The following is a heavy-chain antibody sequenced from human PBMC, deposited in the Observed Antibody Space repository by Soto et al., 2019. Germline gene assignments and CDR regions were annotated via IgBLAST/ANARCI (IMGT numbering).Heavy chain of an antibody. CDR1: GASVTSAGYY. CDR3: ARYCINTNCYMLDY. D-gene: IGHD2-2*02. J-gene: IGHJ4*02. V-gene: IGHV4-61*08. CDR2: VSSTGST. Sequence: QLEESGPGLVRPSETLSLICTVSGASVTSAGYYWSWIRQPPGKGLEWIGYVSSTGSTIYNSALKSRATMSLDMPKNQFSLRLDSVTAADTAVYYCARYCINTNCYMLDYWGQGTLVTASS.